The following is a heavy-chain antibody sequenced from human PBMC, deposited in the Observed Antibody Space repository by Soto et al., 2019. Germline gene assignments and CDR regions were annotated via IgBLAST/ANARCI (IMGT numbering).Heavy chain of an antibody. Sequence: GGSLRLSCAASGLTFSRYTMHWVRQAPGKGLEWVAVISYDGNNKYYADSVKGRFTISRDNSKNTLSLQMNSLRPEDTAVYYCARFRSERPFDYWGQGTLVTVPQ. CDR3: ARFRSERPFDY. CDR1: GLTFSRYT. J-gene: IGHJ4*02. V-gene: IGHV3-30-3*01. CDR2: ISYDGNNK.